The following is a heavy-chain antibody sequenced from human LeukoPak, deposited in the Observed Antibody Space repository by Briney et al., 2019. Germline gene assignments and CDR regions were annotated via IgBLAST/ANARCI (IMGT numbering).Heavy chain of an antibody. CDR1: GFTFSQCW. J-gene: IGHJ5*02. CDR2: IKKDGSEK. CDR3: AREFGTGT. V-gene: IGHV3-7*05. D-gene: IGHD1-1*01. Sequence: PGGSLRLPCVASGFTFSQCWMTWVRQAPGKGLEWVANIKKDGSEKYYVDSVEGRFTISRDNGRNSLYLQMNSLRVEDSAVYYCAREFGTGTWGQGTLVTVSS.